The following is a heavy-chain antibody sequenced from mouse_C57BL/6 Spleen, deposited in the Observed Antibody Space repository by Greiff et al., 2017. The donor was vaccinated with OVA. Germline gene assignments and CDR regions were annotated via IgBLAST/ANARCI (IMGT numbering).Heavy chain of an antibody. V-gene: IGHV1-26*01. J-gene: IGHJ1*03. CDR3: AREEDRGEGYFDV. CDR1: GYTFTDYY. CDR2: INPNNGGT. Sequence: EVQLQQSGPELVKPGASVKISCKASGYTFTDYYMNWVKQSHGKSLEWIGDINPNNGGTSYNQKFKGKATLTVDKSSSTAYMELRSLTSEDSAVYYCAREEDRGEGYFDVWGTGTTVTVSS. D-gene: IGHD2-14*01.